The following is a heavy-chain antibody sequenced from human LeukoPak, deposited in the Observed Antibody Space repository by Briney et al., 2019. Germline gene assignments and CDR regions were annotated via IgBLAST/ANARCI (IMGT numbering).Heavy chain of an antibody. CDR2: IGSSGSTI. J-gene: IGHJ6*04. CDR3: ASWLRYYYYGMDV. CDR1: GFTFSSYE. D-gene: IGHD5-12*01. V-gene: IGHV3-48*03. Sequence: GGSLRLSCAASGFTFSSYEMNWVRQAPGKGLEWVSYIGSSGSTIYYADSVKGRSTISRDNAKNSLYLQMNSLRAEDTAVYYCASWLRYYYYGMDVWGKGTTVTVSS.